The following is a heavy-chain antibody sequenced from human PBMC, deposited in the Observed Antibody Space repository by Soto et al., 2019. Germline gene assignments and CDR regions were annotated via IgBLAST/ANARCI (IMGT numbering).Heavy chain of an antibody. CDR1: GTSALTFSEYS. V-gene: IGHV3-11*01. CDR2: ISGSGSTI. Sequence: PGGSLTLFCAASGTSALTFSEYSMSWIRQAPGKGLEWLSYISGSGSTIYYAVSVKDRFTISRDNAKNSLYLQMNSLRAEDTAVYYCARDRYSYGAWGQGTLVTVSS. J-gene: IGHJ5*02. D-gene: IGHD5-18*01. CDR3: ARDRYSYGA.